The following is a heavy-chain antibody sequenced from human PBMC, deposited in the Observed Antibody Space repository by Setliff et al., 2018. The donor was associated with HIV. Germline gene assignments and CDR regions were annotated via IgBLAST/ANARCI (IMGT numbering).Heavy chain of an antibody. CDR1: GGSISSGEYY. CDR3: ARGGVLDYGLNLDY. D-gene: IGHD4-17*01. Sequence: SETLSLTCTVSGGSISSGEYYWNWIRQHPGKGLGWIGYIPYSGSTYYNPSLKSRPAISVDTSKNQFSLKLSSVTAADTALYYCARGGVLDYGLNLDYWGQGTLVTVSS. V-gene: IGHV4-31*03. J-gene: IGHJ4*02. CDR2: IPYSGST.